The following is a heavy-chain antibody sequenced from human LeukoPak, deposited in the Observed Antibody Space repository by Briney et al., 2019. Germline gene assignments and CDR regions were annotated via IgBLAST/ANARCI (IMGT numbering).Heavy chain of an antibody. J-gene: IGHJ4*02. D-gene: IGHD1-26*01. CDR1: GDSISGYY. CDR2: LYTSGET. V-gene: IGHV4-4*07. CDR3: TRGGELMNF. Sequence: SSETLSLTCTVSGDSISGYYWSWLRQPAGEGLEWIGRLYTSGETNYNPSLKSRITMSFDTSRNQFSLRLSSVTAADTAVYYCTRGGELMNFWGQGTLVTVSS.